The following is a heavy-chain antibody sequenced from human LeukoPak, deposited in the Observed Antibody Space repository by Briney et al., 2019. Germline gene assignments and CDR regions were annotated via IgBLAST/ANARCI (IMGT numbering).Heavy chain of an antibody. CDR2: ISYDGSNK. D-gene: IGHD5-12*01. CDR3: ARDHMAGYSGYDFPGPIDY. CDR1: GFTFSSYA. V-gene: IGHV3-30*04. Sequence: TGGSLRLSCAASGFTFSSYAMHWVRQAPGKGLEWVAVISYDGSNKYYADSVKGRFTISRDNSKNTLYLQMNSLRAEDTAVYYCARDHMAGYSGYDFPGPIDYWGQGTLVTVSS. J-gene: IGHJ4*02.